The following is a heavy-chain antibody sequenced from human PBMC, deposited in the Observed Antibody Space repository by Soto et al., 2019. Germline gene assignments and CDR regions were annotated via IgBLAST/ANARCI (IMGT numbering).Heavy chain of an antibody. CDR1: GFTFSSYA. Sequence: GGSLRLSCAASGFTFSSYAMSWVRQAPGKGLEWVSAISGSGGSTYYADSVKGRFTISRDNSKNTLYLQMNSLRAEDTAVYYCAKDLIRISLGLPVGMDVWGQGTTVTVSS. CDR3: AKDLIRISLGLPVGMDV. CDR2: ISGSGGST. J-gene: IGHJ6*02. D-gene: IGHD3-16*01. V-gene: IGHV3-23*01.